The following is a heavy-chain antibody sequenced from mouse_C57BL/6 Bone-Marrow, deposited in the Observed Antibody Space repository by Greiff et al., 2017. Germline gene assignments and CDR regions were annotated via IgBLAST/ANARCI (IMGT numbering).Heavy chain of an antibody. J-gene: IGHJ1*03. CDR1: GYTFTSYG. V-gene: IGHV1-81*01. CDR3: ERFHYYGSTHWYCDV. D-gene: IGHD1-1*01. CDR2: IYPRSGNT. Sequence: QVQLKESGAELARPGASVKLSCKASGYTFTSYGISWVKQRTGQGLEWIGEIYPRSGNTYYTAKFKGKATLTADKSSSTGYMELRRLTAEDSAVDVCERFHYYGSTHWYCDVWGTGNKVTVAS.